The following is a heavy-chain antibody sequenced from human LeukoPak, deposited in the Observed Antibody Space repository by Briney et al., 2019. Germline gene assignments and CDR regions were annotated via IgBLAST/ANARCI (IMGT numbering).Heavy chain of an antibody. D-gene: IGHD3-10*01. CDR2: IYYSGST. Sequence: SETLSLTCTVSGGSISSYYWSWIRQPPGKGLEWIGYIYYSGSTNYNPSLKSRVTISVDTSKNQSSLKLSSVTAADTAVYYCARFTRGFGEREKFNPWGQGTLVTVSS. V-gene: IGHV4-59*08. J-gene: IGHJ5*02. CDR3: ARFTRGFGEREKFNP. CDR1: GGSISSYY.